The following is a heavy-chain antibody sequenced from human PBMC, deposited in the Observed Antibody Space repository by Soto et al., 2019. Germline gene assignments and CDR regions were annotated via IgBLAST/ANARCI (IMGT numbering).Heavy chain of an antibody. J-gene: IGHJ4*02. CDR2: IYWDDDK. CDR3: AHSMWELLYRY. D-gene: IGHD1-26*01. Sequence: QITLKESGPTLVKPTQTLTLTCTFSGFSLSTSGVGVGWIRQPPGKALEWLALIYWDDDKRYSPSLKSRLTTTTXTSKNQVVLTMTNMDPVDTATYYCAHSMWELLYRYWGQGTLVTVSS. CDR1: GFSLSTSGVG. V-gene: IGHV2-5*02.